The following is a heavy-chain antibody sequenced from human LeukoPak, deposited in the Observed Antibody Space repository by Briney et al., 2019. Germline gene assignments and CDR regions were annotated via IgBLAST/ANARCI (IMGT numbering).Heavy chain of an antibody. CDR2: ISAYNGNT. Sequence: ASVKVSCKASGHTFTSYGISWARQAPGQGLEWMGWISAYNGNTNYAQKLQGRVTMTTDTSTSTAYMELRSLRSDDTAVYYCARDREGYCSSTSCVNFDYWGQGTLVTVSS. CDR3: ARDREGYCSSTSCVNFDY. J-gene: IGHJ4*02. CDR1: GHTFTSYG. D-gene: IGHD2-2*01. V-gene: IGHV1-18*04.